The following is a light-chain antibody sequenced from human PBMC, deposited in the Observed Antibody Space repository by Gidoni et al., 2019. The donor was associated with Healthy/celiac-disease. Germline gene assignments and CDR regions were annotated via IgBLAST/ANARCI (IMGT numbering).Light chain of an antibody. CDR2: GNS. CDR1: SSNIGAGYA. J-gene: IGLJ3*02. Sequence: QSVLTQPPSVSGAPGQRVTLPCTGSSSNIGAGYAVHWYQQLPGAAPKLLIDGNSNRPSGVPDRFSGSKSGTSASLAITGLQAEDEADYYCQSYDSSLSGSVFGGRTKLTVL. V-gene: IGLV1-40*01. CDR3: QSYDSSLSGSV.